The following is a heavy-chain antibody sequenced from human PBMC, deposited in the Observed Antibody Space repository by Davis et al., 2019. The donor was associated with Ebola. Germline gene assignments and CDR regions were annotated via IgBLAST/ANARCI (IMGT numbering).Heavy chain of an antibody. Sequence: SVKVSCKASGGTFSSYGISWVRQAPGQGLDWMGGIIPVFGIPKYAQKFQGRVTMTTDTSTSIVYMELRSLRSDDTAVYYCASGHCSSTSCYHYYYGMDVWGQGTTVTVSS. CDR3: ASGHCSSTSCYHYYYGMDV. CDR1: GGTFSSYG. J-gene: IGHJ6*02. D-gene: IGHD2-2*01. V-gene: IGHV1-69*10. CDR2: IIPVFGIP.